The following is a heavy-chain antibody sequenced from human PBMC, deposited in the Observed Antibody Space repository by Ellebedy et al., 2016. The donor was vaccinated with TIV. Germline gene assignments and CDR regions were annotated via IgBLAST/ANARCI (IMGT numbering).Heavy chain of an antibody. CDR1: GLSFSSHW. Sequence: PGGSLRLSCAASGLSFSSHWMPWVRQAPRKGLVWVSRISGDGSSTNYADSVKGRFTISRDNAKNSLYLQMNSLRAEDTAVYYCAREYYYGMDVWGQGTTVTVSS. CDR3: AREYYYGMDV. J-gene: IGHJ6*02. CDR2: ISGDGSST. V-gene: IGHV3-74*01.